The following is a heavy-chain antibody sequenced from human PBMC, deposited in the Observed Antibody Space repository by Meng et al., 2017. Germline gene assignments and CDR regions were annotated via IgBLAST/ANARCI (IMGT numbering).Heavy chain of an antibody. CDR1: GFSLSTSGVG. CDR3: ARLYYSDGSGFRFDY. Sequence: QITLKESGPTLVKYTQTLTLTCTFSGFSLSTSGVGVGWIRQPPGKALEWLALFYWDDDKRYSPSLKSRLTITKDTSKNQVVHTMTNMDPVDTATYHCARLYYSDGSGFRFDYWGQGTLVTVSS. J-gene: IGHJ4*02. CDR2: FYWDDDK. D-gene: IGHD3-22*01. V-gene: IGHV2-5*02.